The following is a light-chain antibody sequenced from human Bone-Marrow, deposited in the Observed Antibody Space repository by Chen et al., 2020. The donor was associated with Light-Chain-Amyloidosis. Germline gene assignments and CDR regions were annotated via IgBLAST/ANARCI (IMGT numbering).Light chain of an antibody. CDR1: DLPTKY. V-gene: IGLV3-25*03. Sequence: SYELTQPPSVSVSPGQTARIPCSGDDLPTKYAYWYQQKPGQAPVLVIHRDTERPSGITERFSGSCSWRTATLTISGVQAEDEADYHCQSADSSGTYEVIFGGGTKLTVL. CDR2: RDT. J-gene: IGLJ2*01. CDR3: QSADSSGTYEVI.